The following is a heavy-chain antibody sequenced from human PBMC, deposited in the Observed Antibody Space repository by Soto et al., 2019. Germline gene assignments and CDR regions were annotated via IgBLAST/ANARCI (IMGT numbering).Heavy chain of an antibody. D-gene: IGHD4-17*01. Sequence: QVQLVESGGGVVQPGRSLRLSCAASGFTFSSYAMHWVRQAPGKGLEWVAVISYDGSNKYYADSVKGRFTISRDNSKNTLYLRMNSLRAEDTAVYYWARGGLRWYLGWGQGTLVTVSS. CDR3: ARGGLRWYLG. V-gene: IGHV3-30-3*01. CDR2: ISYDGSNK. CDR1: GFTFSSYA. J-gene: IGHJ4*02.